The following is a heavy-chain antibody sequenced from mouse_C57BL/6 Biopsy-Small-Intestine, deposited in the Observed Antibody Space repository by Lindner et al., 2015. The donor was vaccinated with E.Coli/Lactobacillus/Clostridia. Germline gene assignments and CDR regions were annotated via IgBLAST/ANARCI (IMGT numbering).Heavy chain of an antibody. CDR2: IFPGDGDT. CDR3: AGGTGGFAY. CDR1: GNTFSNSW. J-gene: IGHJ3*01. Sequence: VQLQESGPEPVKPGASVKISCKTSGNTFSNSWMNWVQQRPGKGLEWIGRIFPGDGDTICNGNFKGKATLTADKSSNTAYMQLSSLASEDSAVYFCAGGTGGFAYWGQGTLVTVSA. D-gene: IGHD4-1*01. V-gene: IGHV1-82*01.